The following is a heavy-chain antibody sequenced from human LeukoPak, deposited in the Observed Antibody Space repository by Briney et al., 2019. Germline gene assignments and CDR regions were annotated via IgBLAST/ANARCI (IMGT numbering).Heavy chain of an antibody. J-gene: IGHJ4*02. CDR3: ARSDTTSSHTAFDH. D-gene: IGHD2/OR15-2a*01. CDR1: GGSLSGSY. CDR2: IFPSGST. V-gene: IGHV4-4*07. Sequence: SGTLSLTCTVSGGSLSGSYLSWIRQPAGKGLEWIGRIFPSGSTNYNPSLKSRVAMSVDTSKDQFSLKLTSVTAADTAVYYCARSDTTSSHTAFDHWGQGTLVFGSS.